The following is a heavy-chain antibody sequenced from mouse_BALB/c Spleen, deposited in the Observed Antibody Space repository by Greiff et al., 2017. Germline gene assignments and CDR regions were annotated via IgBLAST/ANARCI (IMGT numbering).Heavy chain of an antibody. CDR3: ARYGNYVGGAMDY. CDR1: GFTFSSYA. V-gene: IGHV5-9-3*01. D-gene: IGHD2-1*01. Sequence: EVKLMESGGGLVKPGGSLKLSCAASGFTFSSYAMSWVRQTPEKRLEWVATISSGGSYTYYPDSVKGRFTISRDNAKNTLYLQMSSLRSEDTAMYYCARYGNYVGGAMDYWGQGTSVTVSS. CDR2: ISSGGSYT. J-gene: IGHJ4*01.